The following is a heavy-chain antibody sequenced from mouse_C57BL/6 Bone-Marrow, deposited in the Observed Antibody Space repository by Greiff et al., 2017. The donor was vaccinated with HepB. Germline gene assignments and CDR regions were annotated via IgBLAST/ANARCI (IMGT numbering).Heavy chain of an antibody. Sequence: EVQLQQSGPGLAKPSQSLSLTCSVTGYSITSDYWYWIRKFPGNKLEYMGDISYSGSTNYNPSLKSRISITRDTSKNQYDLQLNAVTTEDTATYYCARGKNSRWYFDVWGTGTTVTVSS. CDR3: ARGKNSRWYFDV. J-gene: IGHJ1*03. CDR1: GYSITSDY. CDR2: ISYSGST. V-gene: IGHV3-8*01.